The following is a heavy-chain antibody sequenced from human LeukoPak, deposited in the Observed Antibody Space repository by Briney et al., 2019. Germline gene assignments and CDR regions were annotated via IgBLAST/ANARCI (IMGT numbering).Heavy chain of an antibody. D-gene: IGHD3-10*01. CDR3: ARTMVRGVIRLREAFDI. Sequence: SETLSLTCTVYGGSFTAYYWGWIRQPPGKGLEWIGSIYYSGSTYYNPSLKSRVTISVDTSKNQFSLKLSSVTAADTAVYYCARTMVRGVIRLREAFDIWGQGTMVTVSS. CDR1: GGSFTAYY. V-gene: IGHV4-39*01. J-gene: IGHJ3*02. CDR2: IYYSGST.